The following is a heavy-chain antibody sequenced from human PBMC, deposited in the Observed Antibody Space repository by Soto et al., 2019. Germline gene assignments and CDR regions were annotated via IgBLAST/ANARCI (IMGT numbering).Heavy chain of an antibody. V-gene: IGHV4-61*01. D-gene: IGHD3-10*01. CDR3: ARAVVRGPSGMDV. J-gene: IGHJ6*02. CDR1: GSSLTSGSYY. CDR2: IYYSGST. Sequence: SETLSLTCTVSGSSLTSGSYYWSWIRQPPGKGLEWIGYIYYSGSTNYNPSLKSRVTISVDTSKNQFSLKLSSVTAADTAVYYCARAVVRGPSGMDVWGQGTTVTVSS.